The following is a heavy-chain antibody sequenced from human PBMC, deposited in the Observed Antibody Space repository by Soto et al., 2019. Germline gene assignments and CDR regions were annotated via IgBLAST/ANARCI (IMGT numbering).Heavy chain of an antibody. CDR2: IIPIFGTA. V-gene: IGHV1-69*12. Sequence: QVQLVQSGAEVKKPGSSVKVSCKSSGGTFSTYAISWVRQAPGQGLEWMGGIIPIFGTANYAQKCQGRVTITADESTTTAYMEVISLRSEDTAVYYCARDEMVVATGSRNWHYYYGMDVWGQGTTVTVSS. J-gene: IGHJ6*02. CDR1: GGTFSTYA. CDR3: ARDEMVVATGSRNWHYYYGMDV. D-gene: IGHD2-15*01.